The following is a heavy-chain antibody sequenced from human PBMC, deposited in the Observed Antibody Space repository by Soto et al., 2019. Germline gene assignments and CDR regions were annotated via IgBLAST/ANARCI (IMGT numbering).Heavy chain of an antibody. CDR1: GYTFTSYG. CDR3: AREGGSYYGY. D-gene: IGHD1-26*01. V-gene: IGHV1-18*01. Sequence: ASVKVSCKASGYTFTSYGISWVRQAPGQGLEWMGIISANDGNTNYAQKFQGRVTMTRDTSTSTVYMELSSLRSEDTAVYYCAREGGSYYGYWGQGTLVTVSS. J-gene: IGHJ4*02. CDR2: ISANDGNT.